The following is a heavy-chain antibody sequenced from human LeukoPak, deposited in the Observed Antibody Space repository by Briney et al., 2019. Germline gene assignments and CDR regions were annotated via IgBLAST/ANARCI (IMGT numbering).Heavy chain of an antibody. Sequence: SETLSLTCAVYGGSFSGYYWSWIRQPPGKGLEWIGEINHSGSTNYNPSLKSRVTISVDRSKNQFSLKLSSVTAADTAVYYCARDGLYCSGGSCSHTHFDYWGQGTLVTVSS. D-gene: IGHD2-15*01. CDR2: INHSGST. V-gene: IGHV4-34*01. J-gene: IGHJ4*02. CDR1: GGSFSGYY. CDR3: ARDGLYCSGGSCSHTHFDY.